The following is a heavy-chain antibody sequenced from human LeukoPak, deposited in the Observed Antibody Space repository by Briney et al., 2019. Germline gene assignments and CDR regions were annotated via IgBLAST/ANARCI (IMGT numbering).Heavy chain of an antibody. D-gene: IGHD5-24*01. Sequence: GGSLRLSCAASGFTFSSYAMSWVRQAPGKGLEWVSAISGSGGSTYYADSVKGRFTISRDNSKNTPYLQMNSLRAEDTAVYYCAKVWKGQMATIDYWGQGTLVTVSS. CDR3: AKVWKGQMATIDY. CDR2: ISGSGGST. V-gene: IGHV3-23*01. CDR1: GFTFSSYA. J-gene: IGHJ4*02.